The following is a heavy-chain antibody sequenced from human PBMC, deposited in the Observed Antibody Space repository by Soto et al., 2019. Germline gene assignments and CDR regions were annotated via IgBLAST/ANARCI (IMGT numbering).Heavy chain of an antibody. CDR3: TRRYNWNDNYFDP. D-gene: IGHD1-20*01. V-gene: IGHV4-39*01. Sequence: ETLSLTCTVSGASISVHSYYWTWIRQPPGKGLEWIGSSYYSGTTYFNPSLKSRATISVDTSKNQFSLRLTSVTAADTAIYYCTRRYNWNDNYFDPRGPGALVTSPQ. CDR2: SYYSGTT. CDR1: GASISVHSYY. J-gene: IGHJ5*02.